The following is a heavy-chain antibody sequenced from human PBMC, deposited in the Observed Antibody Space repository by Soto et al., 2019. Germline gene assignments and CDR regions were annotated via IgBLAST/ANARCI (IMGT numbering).Heavy chain of an antibody. Sequence: GESLKISCKGSGYSFTSYWIGWVRQMPGKGLEWMGIIYPADSDTRYSPSFQGQVTISADKAISTAYLQWSSLKASDTAMYYCARPREAGKYYYGVDVWGQGTTVTVSS. J-gene: IGHJ6*02. D-gene: IGHD6-19*01. CDR2: IYPADSDT. CDR3: ARPREAGKYYYGVDV. CDR1: GYSFTSYW. V-gene: IGHV5-51*01.